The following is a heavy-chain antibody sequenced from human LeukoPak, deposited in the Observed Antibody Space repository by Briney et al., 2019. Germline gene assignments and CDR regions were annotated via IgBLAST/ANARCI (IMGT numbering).Heavy chain of an antibody. V-gene: IGHV4-34*01. CDR3: ARASSGYSRRVIAFDI. CDR1: GGSFSGYY. J-gene: IGHJ3*02. Sequence: SETLSLTCAAYGGSFSGYYWSWIRQPPGKGLEWIGEINHSGSTNYNPSLKSRVTISVDTSKNQFSLKLSSVTAADTAVYYCARASSGYSRRVIAFDIWGQGTMVTVSS. CDR2: INHSGST. D-gene: IGHD3-22*01.